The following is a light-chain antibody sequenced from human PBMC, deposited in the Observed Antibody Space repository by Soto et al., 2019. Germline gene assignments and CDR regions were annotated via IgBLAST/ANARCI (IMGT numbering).Light chain of an antibody. CDR3: QQYQTLWT. CDR1: QTIYSN. CDR2: RAA. J-gene: IGKJ1*01. Sequence: IVMTQSPATLSVSPGERATLSCRAGQTIYSNVAWYQQRPGQAPRLLIYRAATRATGVPARFSGSGSGTECTLTISGLQSEDFALYYCQQYQTLWTFGQGTKVEIK. V-gene: IGKV3-15*01.